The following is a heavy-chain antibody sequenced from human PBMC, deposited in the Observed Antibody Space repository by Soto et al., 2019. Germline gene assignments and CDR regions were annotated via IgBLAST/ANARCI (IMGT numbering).Heavy chain of an antibody. CDR3: ARHLQGSGWYYVLDY. V-gene: IGHV4-39*01. Sequence: SETLSLTCTVSGGSISSSSYYWGWIRQPPGKGLEWIGSIYYSGSTYYNPSLKSRVTISVDTSKSQFSLKLSSVTAADTAVYYCARHLQGSGWYYVLDYWGQGTLVTVSS. J-gene: IGHJ4*02. CDR1: GGSISSSSYY. D-gene: IGHD6-19*01. CDR2: IYYSGST.